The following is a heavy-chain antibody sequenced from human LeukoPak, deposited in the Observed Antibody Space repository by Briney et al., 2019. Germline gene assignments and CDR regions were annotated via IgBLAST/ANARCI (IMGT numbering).Heavy chain of an antibody. V-gene: IGHV4-34*01. J-gene: IGHJ5*02. CDR2: INHSGST. CDR3: ARVQVPPIAP. Sequence: SETLSLTCAVYGGSLSGYYWSWIRQPPGKGLEWIGEINHSGSTNYNPSLKSRVTISVDTSKNQFSLKLSSVTAADTALYYCARVQVPPIAPWGRGTLVTVSS. CDR1: GGSLSGYY. D-gene: IGHD2-21*01.